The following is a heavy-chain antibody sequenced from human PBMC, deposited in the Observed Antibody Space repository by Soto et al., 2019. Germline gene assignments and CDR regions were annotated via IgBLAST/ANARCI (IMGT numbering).Heavy chain of an antibody. J-gene: IGHJ4*02. CDR2: IYNSGST. Sequence: QVQLQESGPGLVRPSETLSLTCTVSGGSISSYYWSWIRQPPGKGLEWIGHIYNSGSTNYNPSRKSRVTISVDTSKNQFSLKLSSVTAADTAVYSCAYGDSRGPFDSWGQGTLVTVSS. V-gene: IGHV4-59*01. CDR3: AYGDSRGPFDS. CDR1: GGSISSYY. D-gene: IGHD4-17*01.